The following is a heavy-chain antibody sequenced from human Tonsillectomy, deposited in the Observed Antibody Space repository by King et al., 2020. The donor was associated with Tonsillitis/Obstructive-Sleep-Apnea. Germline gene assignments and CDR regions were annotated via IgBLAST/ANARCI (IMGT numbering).Heavy chain of an antibody. CDR2: INHSGST. D-gene: IGHD2-2*02. CDR3: ARDPAYCSSTSGYRRATWDGMDV. CDR1: GGSFSGYY. Sequence: HVQLQQWGAGLLKSSETLSLTCAVYGGSFSGYYWSWIRQPPGKGLEWIGEINHSGSTNYNPSLKSRVTISVDTSKNQFSLKLSSVTAADTAVYYCARDPAYCSSTSGYRRATWDGMDVWGQGTTVTVSS. J-gene: IGHJ6*02. V-gene: IGHV4-34*01.